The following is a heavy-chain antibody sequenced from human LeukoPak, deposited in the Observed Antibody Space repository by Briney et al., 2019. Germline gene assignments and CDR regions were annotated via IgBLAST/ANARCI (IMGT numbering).Heavy chain of an antibody. CDR3: ARDNKEMATIWDAFDI. J-gene: IGHJ3*02. CDR1: GFTSSNFA. Sequence: GGSLRLSCAAYGFTSSNFAMNWVRQAPGKGLEWVAVISYDGSNKYYADSVKGRFTISRDNSKNTLYLQMNSLRAEDTAVYYCARDNKEMATIWDAFDIWGQGTMVTVSS. CDR2: ISYDGSNK. D-gene: IGHD5-24*01. V-gene: IGHV3-30*01.